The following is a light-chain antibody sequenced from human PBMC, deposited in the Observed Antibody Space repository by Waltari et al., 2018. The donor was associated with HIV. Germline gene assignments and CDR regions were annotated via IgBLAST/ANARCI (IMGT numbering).Light chain of an antibody. CDR2: DVT. V-gene: IGLV2-11*01. Sequence: SALTQPRSASGSPGQPVTISCTGISSDVGGYNYVSWYQHPPSKGPKLLIYDVTKRPSGVPDRFSGSKSGNTASLTISGLQAEDEADYYCCSYADTYFVVFGGRTTLTVL. J-gene: IGLJ2*01. CDR3: CSYADTYFVV. CDR1: SSDVGGYNY.